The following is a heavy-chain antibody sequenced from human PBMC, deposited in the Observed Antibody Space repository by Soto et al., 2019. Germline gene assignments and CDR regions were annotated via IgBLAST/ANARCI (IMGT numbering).Heavy chain of an antibody. Sequence: GTLRLSCAASGFTFSSYWMSWVRQAPGKGLEWVANIKQDGSEKYYADSVKGRFTISRDNSKNTLYLQMNSLRAEDTAVYYCARDSRVVVAATFDNWGQGTLVTVSS. V-gene: IGHV3-7*01. D-gene: IGHD2-15*01. CDR2: IKQDGSEK. J-gene: IGHJ4*02. CDR3: ARDSRVVVAATFDN. CDR1: GFTFSSYW.